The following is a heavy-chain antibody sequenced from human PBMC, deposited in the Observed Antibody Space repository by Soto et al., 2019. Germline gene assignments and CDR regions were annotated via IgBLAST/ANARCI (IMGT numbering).Heavy chain of an antibody. V-gene: IGHV3-21*01. CDR3: ASFVVPAAPIDY. D-gene: IGHD2-2*01. CDR1: GFTFSSYS. J-gene: IGHJ4*02. Sequence: EVQLVESGGGLVKPGGSLRLSCAASGFTFSSYSMNWDRQPPGKGLQWVLSISSSSSYIYYADSVKGRFTISRDNAKNSLYLQMNSLRAEDTAVYYCASFVVPAAPIDYWGQGTLVTVSS. CDR2: ISSSSSYI.